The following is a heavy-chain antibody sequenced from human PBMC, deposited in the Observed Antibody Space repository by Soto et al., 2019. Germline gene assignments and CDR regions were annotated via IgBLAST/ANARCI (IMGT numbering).Heavy chain of an antibody. CDR2: ISTYNGNT. J-gene: IGHJ4*02. D-gene: IGHD3-10*01. CDR3: AREMVRGVGSDY. V-gene: IGHV1-18*01. CDR1: GYTFTSYG. Sequence: ASEKVSCKASGYTFTSYGISWVRQAPGQGLEWMGWISTYNGNTKYAQKLQGRVTMTTDTSTSTAYMELRSLRSDDTAVFYCAREMVRGVGSDYWGQGTLVTVSS.